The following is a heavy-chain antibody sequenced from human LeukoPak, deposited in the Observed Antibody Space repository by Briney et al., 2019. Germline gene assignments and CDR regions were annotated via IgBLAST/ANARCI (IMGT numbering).Heavy chain of an antibody. D-gene: IGHD2-2*01. CDR3: GRHAPSYCSSTSCRADDAFDI. V-gene: IGHV4-39*01. Sequence: SETLSLTCTVSCGSISSSRYYWSWIRQPPGKGPEWIGSTYYSGSTYYNPSLKSRVTISVDTSKNQFSLKLSSVTAADTAVYYCGRHAPSYCSSTSCRADDAFDIWGQGTMVTVSS. CDR1: CGSISSSRYY. J-gene: IGHJ3*02. CDR2: TYYSGST.